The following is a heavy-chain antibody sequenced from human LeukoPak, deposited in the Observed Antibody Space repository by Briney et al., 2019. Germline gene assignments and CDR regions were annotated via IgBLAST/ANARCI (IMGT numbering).Heavy chain of an antibody. J-gene: IGHJ2*01. D-gene: IGHD6-19*01. CDR1: GFTFNNYD. CDR3: VKEALTVAGNWHFDL. V-gene: IGHV3-13*05. Sequence: GGPLRPSCAASGFTFNNYDMHWVRHVIGKGLEWVSAVDSAGAPYYAGSVKGRFTISRENAKKSLYLQMDSLGAGDTAVYYCVKEALTVAGNWHFDLWGRGTLVTVSS. CDR2: VDSAGAP.